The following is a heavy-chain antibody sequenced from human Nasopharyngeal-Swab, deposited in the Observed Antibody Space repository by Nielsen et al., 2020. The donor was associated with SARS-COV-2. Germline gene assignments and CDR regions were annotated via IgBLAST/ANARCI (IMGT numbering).Heavy chain of an antibody. D-gene: IGHD1-26*01. V-gene: IGHV3-30*04. CDR2: ISYDGSNK. CDR3: ARAAGESYVAPFDY. CDR1: GFTFSSYA. Sequence: GESLKISCAASGFTFSSYAMHWVRQAPGKGLEWVAVISYDGSNKYYADSVKGRFTISRDNSKNTLYLQMNSLRAEDTAVYYCARAAGESYVAPFDYWGQGTLVTVSS. J-gene: IGHJ4*02.